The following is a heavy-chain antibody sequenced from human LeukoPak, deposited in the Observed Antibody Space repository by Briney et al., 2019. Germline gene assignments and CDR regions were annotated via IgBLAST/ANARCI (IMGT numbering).Heavy chain of an antibody. J-gene: IGHJ3*02. Sequence: ETLSLTCTVSGGSISSYYWSWVRQAPGKGLEWVSGINWNGGSTGYADSVKGRFTISRDNAKNSLYLQMNSLRAEDTALYYCARVRSSSWDAFDIWGQGTMVTVSS. CDR2: INWNGGST. V-gene: IGHV3-20*04. CDR1: GGSISSYY. D-gene: IGHD6-13*01. CDR3: ARVRSSSWDAFDI.